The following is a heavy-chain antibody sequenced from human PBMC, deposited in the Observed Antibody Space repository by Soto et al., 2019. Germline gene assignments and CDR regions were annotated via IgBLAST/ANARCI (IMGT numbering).Heavy chain of an antibody. CDR1: GYSFTSYW. J-gene: IGHJ4*02. CDR2: IYPGDSDT. CDR3: ARLNYDILTGYSYPDY. V-gene: IGHV5-51*01. D-gene: IGHD3-9*01. Sequence: GESLKISCKGSGYSFTSYWIGWVRQMPGKGLEWMGIIYPGDSDTRYSPSFQGQVTISADKSISTAYLQWSSLKASDTAMYYCARLNYDILTGYSYPDYWGQGTLVTVSS.